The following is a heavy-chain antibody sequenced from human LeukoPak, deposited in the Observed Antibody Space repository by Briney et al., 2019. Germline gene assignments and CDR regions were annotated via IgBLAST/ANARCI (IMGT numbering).Heavy chain of an antibody. CDR3: ARDLAREDAFDI. Sequence: PSETLSLTCTVSGGSISSYYWSWIRQPPGKGLEWIGYIYYTGSTNYNPSLKSRVTISVDTSKNQFSLKLSSVTAADTAVYYCARDLAREDAFDIWGQGTKVTVSS. V-gene: IGHV4-59*01. J-gene: IGHJ3*02. D-gene: IGHD2-21*01. CDR2: IYYTGST. CDR1: GGSISSYY.